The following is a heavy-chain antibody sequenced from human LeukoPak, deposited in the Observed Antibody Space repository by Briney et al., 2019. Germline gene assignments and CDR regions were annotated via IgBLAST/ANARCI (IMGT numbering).Heavy chain of an antibody. CDR1: GFTFSSYA. Sequence: GGSVRPSCAASGFTFSSYAMSWVRQAPGKGLEWVSAISGSGGSTYYADSVKGRFTISRDNSKNTLYLQMNSLRAEDTAVYYCARLSRDYYDSSGYYWYRFYFDYWGQGTLVTVSS. V-gene: IGHV3-23*01. J-gene: IGHJ4*02. D-gene: IGHD3-22*01. CDR3: ARLSRDYYDSSGYYWYRFYFDY. CDR2: ISGSGGST.